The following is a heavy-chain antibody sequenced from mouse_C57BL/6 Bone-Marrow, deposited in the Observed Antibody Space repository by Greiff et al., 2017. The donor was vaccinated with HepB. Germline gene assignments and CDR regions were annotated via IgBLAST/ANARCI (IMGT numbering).Heavy chain of an antibody. V-gene: IGHV5-9*01. D-gene: IGHD1-1*01. CDR2: ISGGGGNT. CDR3: ARHDYGSSFFAY. CDR1: GFTFSSYT. Sequence: DVMLVESGGGLVKPGGSLKLSCAASGFTFSSYTMSWVRQTPEKRLEWVATISGGGGNTYYPDSVKGRFTISRDNAKNTLYLQMSSLRSEDTALYYCARHDYGSSFFAYWGQGTLVTVSA. J-gene: IGHJ3*01.